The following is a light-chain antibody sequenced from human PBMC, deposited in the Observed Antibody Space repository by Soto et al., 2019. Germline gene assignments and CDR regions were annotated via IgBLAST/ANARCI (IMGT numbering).Light chain of an antibody. CDR2: GAS. CDR1: QSVGTK. V-gene: IGKV3-15*01. J-gene: IGKJ1*01. CDR3: QQYSSWLWT. Sequence: IGMTQSPATLSVSPGERANLSCRASQSVGTKLAWYQQTPGQAPRLLIYGASNRATGVPARISGSVSGTELTITIASMQSEDFEVYYCQQYSSWLWTFGHGTKVDIK.